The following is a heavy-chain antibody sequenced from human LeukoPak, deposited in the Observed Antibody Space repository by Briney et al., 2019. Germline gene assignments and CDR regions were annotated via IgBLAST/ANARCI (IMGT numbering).Heavy chain of an antibody. Sequence: ASVTVSCKASEYTFTNYDINWVRQAAGQGLEWMGWMNPNSGNTGYAQNFQGRVTMTRDTSISTVYMNLSSLRSEDTAVYYCARGFSSYARPLDMWGQGTMVTVSS. J-gene: IGHJ3*02. V-gene: IGHV1-8*01. CDR1: EYTFTNYD. CDR3: ARGFSSYARPLDM. D-gene: IGHD4-17*01. CDR2: MNPNSGNT.